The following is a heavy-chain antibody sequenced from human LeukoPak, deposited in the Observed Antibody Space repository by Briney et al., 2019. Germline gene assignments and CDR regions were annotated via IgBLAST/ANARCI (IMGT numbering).Heavy chain of an antibody. CDR1: GGSISSCY. D-gene: IGHD3-10*01. Sequence: SETLSLTCTVSGGSISSCYWSWIRQPPGKGLEWIGYIYYSGSTNYSPSLKSRVTISVDTSKNQFSLKLSSVTAADTAVYYCARGTYGSGSYYSYYYYYMDVWGKGTTVTISS. V-gene: IGHV4-59*01. CDR2: IYYSGST. CDR3: ARGTYGSGSYYSYYYYYMDV. J-gene: IGHJ6*03.